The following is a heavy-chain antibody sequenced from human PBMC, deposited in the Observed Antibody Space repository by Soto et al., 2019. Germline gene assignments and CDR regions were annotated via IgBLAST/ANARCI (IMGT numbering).Heavy chain of an antibody. CDR1: GFTFSDYW. D-gene: IGHD3-16*01. V-gene: IGHV3-74*01. CDR3: VRGSNARSGMDY. Sequence: EVQLVESGGGLVQPGGSLGLSCTASGFTFSDYWMYWVRQVPGKRLVWVSRISGDGSSTNYADSVKGRSTIARDNAKSTVYLQMYSLRVEDTAVYYCVRGSNARSGMDYWGQGILVTVS. J-gene: IGHJ4*02. CDR2: ISGDGSST.